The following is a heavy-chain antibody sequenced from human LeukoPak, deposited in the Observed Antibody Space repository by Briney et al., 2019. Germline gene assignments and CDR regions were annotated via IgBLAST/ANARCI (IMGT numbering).Heavy chain of an antibody. D-gene: IGHD3-16*02. CDR2: ISAYNGNT. CDR1: GYTFTSYG. J-gene: IGHJ4*02. CDR3: ARDRGGGVIATMYYFDY. Sequence: ASVKVSCKASGYTFTSYGISWVRQAPGQGLEWMGWISAYNGNTNHAQKLQGRVTMTTDTSTSTAYMELRSLRSDDTAVYYCARDRGGGVIATMYYFDYWGQGTLVTVPS. V-gene: IGHV1-18*01.